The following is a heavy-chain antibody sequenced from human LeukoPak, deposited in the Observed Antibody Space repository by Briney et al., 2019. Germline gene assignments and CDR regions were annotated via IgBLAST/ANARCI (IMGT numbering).Heavy chain of an antibody. CDR1: GDSISTYY. D-gene: IGHD3-3*01. V-gene: IGHV4-59*01. CDR2: IYYAGNT. J-gene: IGHJ3*02. Sequence: SETLSLTCSGSGDSISTYYWHWIRHPPGKGLEWIGFIYYAGNTDYNPSLRSRVTISKDTSRNQFSLQLTSVTAADTAVYFCARSRFLKWSDAFDTWGQGTTVTVST. CDR3: ARSRFLKWSDAFDT.